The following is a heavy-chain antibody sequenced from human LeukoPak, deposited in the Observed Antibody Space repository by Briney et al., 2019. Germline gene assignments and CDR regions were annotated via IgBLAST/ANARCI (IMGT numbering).Heavy chain of an antibody. V-gene: IGHV4-34*01. J-gene: IGHJ4*02. D-gene: IGHD4-17*01. CDR2: INHSGST. CDR3: ARAAAGDYIDY. Sequence: PETLSLTCAVYGVSFSGYYWSWIRQPPGKGLEWIGEINHSGSTNYNPSLKSRVTISVDTSKNLFSLKLSSVTAADTAVYYCARAAAGDYIDYWGQGTLVTVSS. CDR1: GVSFSGYY.